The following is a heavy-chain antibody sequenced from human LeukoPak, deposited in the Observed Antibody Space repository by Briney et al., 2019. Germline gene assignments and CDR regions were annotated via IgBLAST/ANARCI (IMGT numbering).Heavy chain of an antibody. CDR3: ATSIGLYCSGGSCSG. J-gene: IGHJ4*02. V-gene: IGHV1-24*01. Sequence: ASVKVSCKASGGTFSSYAISWVRQAPGKGLEWMGGFDPEDGETIYAQKFQGRVTMTEDTSTDTAYMELSSLRSEDTAVYYCATSIGLYCSGGSCSGWGQGTLVTVSS. CDR1: GGTFSSYA. CDR2: FDPEDGET. D-gene: IGHD2-15*01.